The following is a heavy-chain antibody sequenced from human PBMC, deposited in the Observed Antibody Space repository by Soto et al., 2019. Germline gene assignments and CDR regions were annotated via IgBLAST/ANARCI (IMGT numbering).Heavy chain of an antibody. V-gene: IGHV4-30-4*01. Sequence: QVQLQESGPGLVKPSQTLSLTCTVSGGSISSGDYYWSWIRQPPGKGLEWIGYIYYSGSTYYNPSLKSRVTISVDTSKNQFSLKLSSVTAADTAVYYCARVGAVVVTATPGWFDPWGQGTLVTVSS. J-gene: IGHJ5*02. CDR2: IYYSGST. CDR3: ARVGAVVVTATPGWFDP. CDR1: GGSISSGDYY. D-gene: IGHD2-21*02.